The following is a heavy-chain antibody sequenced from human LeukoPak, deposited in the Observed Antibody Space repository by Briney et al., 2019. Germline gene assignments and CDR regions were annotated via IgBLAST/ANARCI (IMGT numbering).Heavy chain of an antibody. CDR3: ARAPGYGAAYYFDY. CDR2: VSYDGSYK. V-gene: IGHV3-30*03. CDR1: GFTFSSYW. D-gene: IGHD1-1*01. Sequence: PGGSLRLSCAASGFTFSSYWMSWVRQAPGKGLEWVAVVSYDGSYKYYADSVKGRFTISRDNSKNTLYLQMNSLRAEDTAVYYCARAPGYGAAYYFDYWGQGTLVTVSS. J-gene: IGHJ4*02.